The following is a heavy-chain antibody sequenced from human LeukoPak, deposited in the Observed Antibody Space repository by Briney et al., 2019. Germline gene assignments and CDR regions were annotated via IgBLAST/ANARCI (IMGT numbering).Heavy chain of an antibody. V-gene: IGHV4-59*01. J-gene: IGHJ4*02. CDR1: GGSISSYY. CDR3: ARPDYGGLFDY. CDR2: IYYSGST. D-gene: IGHD4-23*01. Sequence: SETLSLTCTVSGGSISSYYWSWIRQPPGKGLEWIGYIYYSGSTNYNPSLKSRVTISVDTSKNQFSLKLSSVTAADTAVYYCARPDYGGLFDYWGQGTLVTVSS.